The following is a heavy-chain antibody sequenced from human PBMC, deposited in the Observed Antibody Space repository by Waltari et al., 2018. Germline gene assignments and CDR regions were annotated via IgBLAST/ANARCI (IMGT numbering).Heavy chain of an antibody. J-gene: IGHJ6*02. Sequence: EVQLLESGGGLVQPGGSLRLSCAASGFTFSSYAMSWVRQAPGKGLEWVSAISGSGGSTYDADSGKGRFTISRDKSKNTLYLQMNSLRAEDTAVYYCAKDLLVTLELPYYYYGMDVWGQGTTVTVSS. V-gene: IGHV3-23*01. CDR3: AKDLLVTLELPYYYYGMDV. CDR1: GFTFSSYA. CDR2: ISGSGGST. D-gene: IGHD1-7*01.